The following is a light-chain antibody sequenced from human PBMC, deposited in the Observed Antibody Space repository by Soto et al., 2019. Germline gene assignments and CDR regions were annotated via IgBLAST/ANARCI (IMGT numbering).Light chain of an antibody. CDR1: QSVSNNY. CDR3: QHSDGSLRT. J-gene: IGKJ2*01. Sequence: ETVLTQSPGTVSLSPGERATLSCRTSQSVSNNYLAWYQQKPGQAPRLLLFGVFNRATGIPDKFSGSGSGTEFTLTISGLEAEDAAVYYFQHSDGSLRTFGQRTQQEIK. V-gene: IGKV3-20*01. CDR2: GVF.